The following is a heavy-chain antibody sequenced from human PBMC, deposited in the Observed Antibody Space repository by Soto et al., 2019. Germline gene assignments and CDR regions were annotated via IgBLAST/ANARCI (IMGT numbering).Heavy chain of an antibody. Sequence: ETLSLTCTGSGGSMSSHYWTWLRESPGKGLEGIGYISYSGSTYYNPSLKSRVSISADTSKNQFSLRMNSMIAADTAVYYCARADPAASVGYWGQGTLVTVSS. CDR3: ARADPAASVGY. CDR1: GGSMSSHY. CDR2: ISYSGST. J-gene: IGHJ4*02. V-gene: IGHV4-59*11. D-gene: IGHD2-2*01.